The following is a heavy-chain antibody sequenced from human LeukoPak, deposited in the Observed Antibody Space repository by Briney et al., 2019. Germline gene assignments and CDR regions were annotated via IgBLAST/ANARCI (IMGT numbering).Heavy chain of an antibody. CDR2: IYYSGST. D-gene: IGHD3-16*01. Sequence: SETLSLTCTVSRGSISSYYWSWIRQPPGKGLEWIGYIYYSGSTNYNPSLKSRVTISVDTSKNQFSLKLSSVTAADTAVYYCARDGGYYGMDVWGQGTTVTVSS. CDR3: ARDGGYYGMDV. V-gene: IGHV4-59*01. CDR1: RGSISSYY. J-gene: IGHJ6*02.